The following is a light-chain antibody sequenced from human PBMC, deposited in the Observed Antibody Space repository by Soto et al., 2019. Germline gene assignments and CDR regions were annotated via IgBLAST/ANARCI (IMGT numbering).Light chain of an antibody. CDR3: QQYGSSLLFT. J-gene: IGKJ3*01. CDR2: GAS. V-gene: IGKV3-20*01. Sequence: EIVLTQSPGTLSLSPGERATLSCRARQSVSRSYLDWYQQKPGQAPRLLIYGASSRATGIPDRFSGSGCGTDFTLTISRLEPEDFAVYYCQQYGSSLLFTFVPGTKVDIK. CDR1: QSVSRSY.